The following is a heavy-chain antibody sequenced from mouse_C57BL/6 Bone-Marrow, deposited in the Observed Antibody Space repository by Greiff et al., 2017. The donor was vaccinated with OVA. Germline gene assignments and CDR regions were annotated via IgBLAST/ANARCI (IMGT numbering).Heavy chain of an antibody. CDR1: GFTFSDYG. D-gene: IGHD2-4*01. V-gene: IGHV5-15*01. J-gene: IGHJ4*01. Sequence: EVMLVESGGGLVQPGGSLKLSCAASGFTFSDYGMAWVRQAPRKGPEWVAFISNLAYSIYYADTVTGRFTISRENAKNTLYLEMSSLRSEDTAMYYCARQGDDYYYYAMDYWGQGTSVTVSS. CDR3: ARQGDDYYYYAMDY. CDR2: ISNLAYSI.